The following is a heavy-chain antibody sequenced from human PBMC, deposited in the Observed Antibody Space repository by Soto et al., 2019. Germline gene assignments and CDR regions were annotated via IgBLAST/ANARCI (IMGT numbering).Heavy chain of an antibody. CDR3: SKGLGTSTSALDY. Sequence: GGSLRLSCAASGFIFSTYGMSWVRQAPGKGLEWVSGISTTGAGTYYADSVKGRFTISRDNSKNTLYVQMNGLRAEDTAVYYCSKGLGTSTSALDYWGQGTLVTVSS. D-gene: IGHD3-16*01. CDR1: GFIFSTYG. V-gene: IGHV3-23*01. J-gene: IGHJ4*02. CDR2: ISTTGAGT.